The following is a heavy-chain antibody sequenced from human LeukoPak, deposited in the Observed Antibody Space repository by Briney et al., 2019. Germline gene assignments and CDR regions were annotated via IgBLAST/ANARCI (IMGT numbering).Heavy chain of an antibody. CDR2: ISSSSSYI. CDR1: GFTFSSYS. V-gene: IGHV3-21*01. J-gene: IGHJ6*03. D-gene: IGHD3-3*01. Sequence: PGGSLRLSCAASGFTFSSYSMNWDRQAPGKGLEWVSSISSSSSYIYYADSVKGRFTISRGNAKNSLYLQMNSLRAEDTAVYYCASMALLYYDFWSGYRDMDVWGKGTTVTVSS. CDR3: ASMALLYYDFWSGYRDMDV.